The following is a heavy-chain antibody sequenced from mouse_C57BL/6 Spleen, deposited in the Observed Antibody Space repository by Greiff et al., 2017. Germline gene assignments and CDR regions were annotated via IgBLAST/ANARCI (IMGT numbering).Heavy chain of an antibody. CDR3: ARTLDSSGPAWFAY. J-gene: IGHJ3*01. CDR1: GFTFSDYG. CDR2: ISSGSSTI. Sequence: DVKLQESGGGLVKPGGSLKLSCAVSGFTFSDYGMHWVRQAPEKGLEWVAYISSGSSTIYYADTVKGRFTISRDNAKDTLFLQMTSLRSEDTVMYYWARTLDSSGPAWFAYWGQGTLVTVSA. V-gene: IGHV5-17*01. D-gene: IGHD3-2*02.